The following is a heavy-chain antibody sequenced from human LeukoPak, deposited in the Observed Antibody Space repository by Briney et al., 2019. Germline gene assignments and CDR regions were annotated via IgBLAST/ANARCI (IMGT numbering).Heavy chain of an antibody. D-gene: IGHD3-10*01. CDR1: GGAISSGGYS. CDR2: IYHSGST. CDR3: ASVSLRFGELWVNAFDI. Sequence: SETLSLTCAVPGGAISSGGYSWSWIRQPPGKGLEWIGYIYHSGSTYYNPSLTSRVTIPVNRSKNQSSRRLSSVTAAAPAVPYCASVSLRFGELWVNAFDIWGQGTMVTVSS. J-gene: IGHJ3*02. V-gene: IGHV4-30-2*01.